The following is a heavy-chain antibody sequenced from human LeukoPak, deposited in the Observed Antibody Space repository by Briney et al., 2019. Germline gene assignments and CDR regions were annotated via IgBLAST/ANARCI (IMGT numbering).Heavy chain of an antibody. Sequence: GGSLRLSCAASGFTFSSYGMHWVRQAPGKGLEWVAFIRYDGSDKYYADSVKGRFTISRDNSKNTLYLQMNSLRAEDTAVYYCATTGYSSRNYWGQGTLVTVSS. CDR2: IRYDGSDK. J-gene: IGHJ4*02. CDR1: GFTFSSYG. D-gene: IGHD6-13*01. CDR3: ATTGYSSRNY. V-gene: IGHV3-30*02.